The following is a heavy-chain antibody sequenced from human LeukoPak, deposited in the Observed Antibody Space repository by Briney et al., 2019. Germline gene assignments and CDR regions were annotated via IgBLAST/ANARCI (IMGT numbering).Heavy chain of an antibody. D-gene: IGHD5-12*01. CDR3: ATDVDIGPVR. J-gene: IGHJ4*02. Sequence: ASVKVSCKSSGYTFTKYGMHWVRQAPGQRLEWMGWSNAGNGSSKHSQEFQDRVTITRDTSASTVYMAMSSLRSEDTAVYYCATDVDIGPVRWGQGTLVTVSS. CDR1: GYTFTKYG. CDR2: SNAGNGSS. V-gene: IGHV1-3*02.